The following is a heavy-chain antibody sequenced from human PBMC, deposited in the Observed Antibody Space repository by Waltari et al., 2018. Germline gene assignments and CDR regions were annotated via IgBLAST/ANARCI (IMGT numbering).Heavy chain of an antibody. CDR3: ARSQVVVIAPLDC. CDR2: ILPRFATS. CDR1: GKTFSNYA. D-gene: IGHD2-21*01. Sequence: QVQLVQSGAEVKKPGSSVKVSCKASGKTFSNYAITWVRQAPGQGLEWMGGILPRFATSNYAQKFQGRVTITADDSTSTAYMELSSLRSEDTAIYYCARSQVVVIAPLDCWGQGTLVTVSS. J-gene: IGHJ4*02. V-gene: IGHV1-69*13.